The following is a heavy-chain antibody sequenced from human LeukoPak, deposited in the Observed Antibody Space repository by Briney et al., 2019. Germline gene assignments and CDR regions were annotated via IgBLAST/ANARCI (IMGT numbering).Heavy chain of an antibody. V-gene: IGHV4-39*01. J-gene: IGHJ4*02. CDR3: ARRTDFWSGLINY. Sequence: SATLSLTCTVSGGSISSSRYYWGWIRQPPGKGLEWIGSTFYSGSTYYNPSLKSRVTISVDTSKNQFSLKLSSVTAADTAVYYCARRTDFWSGLINYWGQGTLVTVSS. D-gene: IGHD3-3*01. CDR1: GGSISSSRYY. CDR2: TFYSGST.